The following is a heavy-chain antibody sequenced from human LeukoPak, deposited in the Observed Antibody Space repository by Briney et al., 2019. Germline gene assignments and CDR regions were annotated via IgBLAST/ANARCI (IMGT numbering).Heavy chain of an antibody. CDR1: GFSLSTSGVG. V-gene: IGHV2-5*01. Sequence: KESGPTLVNPTQTLTLTCTFSGFSLSTSGVGVGWIRQPPGKALARLAIIYWNDDKRYSPSLKSRLTITKDTSKNQVVLTMTNMDPVDTATYYCAHYYDFWSGYYAFDYWGQGTLVTVSS. CDR3: AHYYDFWSGYYAFDY. D-gene: IGHD3-3*01. J-gene: IGHJ4*02. CDR2: IYWNDDK.